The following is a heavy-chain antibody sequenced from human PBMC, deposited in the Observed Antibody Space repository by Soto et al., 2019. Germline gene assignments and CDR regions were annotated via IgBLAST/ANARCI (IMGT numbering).Heavy chain of an antibody. Sequence: ASVKVSCKASGYTFTSYGISWVRQAPGQWLEWMGWISAYNGNTNYAQKLQGRVTMTTDTSTSTAYMELRSLRSDDTAVYYCARDSNDYVWGSYRYNPYFDYWRQGTLVTVSS. CDR2: ISAYNGNT. V-gene: IGHV1-18*04. D-gene: IGHD3-16*02. CDR1: GYTFTSYG. CDR3: ARDSNDYVWGSYRYNPYFDY. J-gene: IGHJ4*02.